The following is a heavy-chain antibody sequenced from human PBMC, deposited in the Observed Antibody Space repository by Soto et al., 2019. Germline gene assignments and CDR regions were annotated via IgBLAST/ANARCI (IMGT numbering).Heavy chain of an antibody. J-gene: IGHJ4*02. CDR2: INPNSGGT. CDR3: ARDLLYDSTSN. Sequence: ASVKVSCKASGYTFTGYYMHWVRQAPGQGLEWMGWINPNSGGTNYAQKFQGRVTMTRDTSISTAYMELSRLRSGDTAVYYCARDLLYDSTSNWGQANLVTLSS. V-gene: IGHV1-2*02. D-gene: IGHD2-8*01. CDR1: GYTFTGYY.